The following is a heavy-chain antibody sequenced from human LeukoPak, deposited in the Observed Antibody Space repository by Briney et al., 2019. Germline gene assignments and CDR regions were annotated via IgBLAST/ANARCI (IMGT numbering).Heavy chain of an antibody. CDR1: GYTFTTYD. D-gene: IGHD3-10*01. CDR3: AISRGY. CDR2: MNPNSGNT. Sequence: ASVKVSCKASGYTFTTYDISWVRQATGQGLEWVGWMNPNSGNTGSAQNFQGRVTITRDTSISTAYMELSSLRSEDTAVYYCAISRGYWGQGTLVTVSS. V-gene: IGHV1-8*01. J-gene: IGHJ4*02.